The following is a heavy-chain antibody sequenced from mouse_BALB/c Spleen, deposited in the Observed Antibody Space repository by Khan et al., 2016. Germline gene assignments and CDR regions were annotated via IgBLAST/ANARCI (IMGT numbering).Heavy chain of an antibody. D-gene: IGHD2-14*01. CDR3: TRDGVRRRSYAMDY. Sequence: QVQLQQPGAELVRPGASVKLSCKASGYTFTSYWINWVRQRPGQGLEWIGNIYPSDRYTNYNQKFKDKATLTVDKSSNTAYMQPSSPTSEDSAVYYCTRDGVRRRSYAMDYWGQGTSVTVSS. J-gene: IGHJ4*01. V-gene: IGHV1-69*02. CDR1: GYTFTSYW. CDR2: IYPSDRYT.